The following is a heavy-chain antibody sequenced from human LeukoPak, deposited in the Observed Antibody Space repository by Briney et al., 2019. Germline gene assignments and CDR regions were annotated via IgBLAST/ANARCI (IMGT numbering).Heavy chain of an antibody. CDR1: GYTFTGYY. D-gene: IGHD3-10*01. Sequence: ASVKVSCKASGYTFTGYYVHWVRQAPGQGLEWMGWIDPNSGGTNFAQKFQGRVTMSRDKSISTAYMEINSLRSDDTAVYYCARDGGVAGVIAPLFDYWGQGTLVTVSS. J-gene: IGHJ4*02. CDR2: IDPNSGGT. V-gene: IGHV1-2*02. CDR3: ARDGGVAGVIAPLFDY.